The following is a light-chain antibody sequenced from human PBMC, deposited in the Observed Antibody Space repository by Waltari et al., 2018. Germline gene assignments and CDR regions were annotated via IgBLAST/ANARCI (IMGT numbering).Light chain of an antibody. Sequence: EIVMTQSPATLSVSPGARATLSCRASPSVSSNLAWYQQKPGQAPRLLIYGASTRATGIPARFSGSGSGTEFTLTISSLQSEDFAVYYCQQYNNWPLWTFGQGTKVEIK. CDR2: GAS. V-gene: IGKV3-15*01. CDR3: QQYNNWPLWT. J-gene: IGKJ1*01. CDR1: PSVSSN.